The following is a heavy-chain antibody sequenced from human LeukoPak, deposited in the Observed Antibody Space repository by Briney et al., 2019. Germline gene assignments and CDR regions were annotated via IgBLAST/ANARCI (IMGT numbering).Heavy chain of an antibody. V-gene: IGHV3-9*03. CDR3: AKEEALSNAFDI. CDR2: ISWNSGSI. Sequence: GGSLRLSCAASGFTFDDYAMHWVRQAPGKGLEWVSGISWNSGSIGYADSVKGRFTISRDNAKNSLYLQMNSLRAEDMALYYCAKEEALSNAFDIWGQGTWSPSLQ. D-gene: IGHD2-2*01. CDR1: GFTFDDYA. J-gene: IGHJ3*02.